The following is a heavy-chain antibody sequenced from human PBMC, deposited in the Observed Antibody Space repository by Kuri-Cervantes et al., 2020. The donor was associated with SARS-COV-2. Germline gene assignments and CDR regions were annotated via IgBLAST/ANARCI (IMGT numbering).Heavy chain of an antibody. J-gene: IGHJ4*02. D-gene: IGHD3-3*01. CDR2: INPNGGGT. Sequence: ASVKVSCKASGYTFTGYHMHWVRQAPGQGLEWMGWINPNGGGTNYAQKFQGRVTMTRGTSITTAYVELSRLRFDDTAVYYCARVRQNDFQAFDYWGQGTLVTVSS. CDR1: GYTFTGYH. CDR3: ARVRQNDFQAFDY. V-gene: IGHV1-2*02.